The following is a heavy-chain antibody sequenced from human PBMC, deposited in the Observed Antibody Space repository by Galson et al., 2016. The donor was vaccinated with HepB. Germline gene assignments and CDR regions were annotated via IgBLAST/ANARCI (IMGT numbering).Heavy chain of an antibody. Sequence: SLRLSCAGSGFIFRGYGMHWVRQAPGKGLEWVAADSMDGRRKFYADSVRGRFTISRDNSNNMLFLQVDSLRPDDTAVYYCAKRHEYCPPVGCSVDYWGQGTLVSVSS. J-gene: IGHJ4*02. CDR2: DSMDGRRK. V-gene: IGHV3-30*18. CDR3: AKRHEYCPPVGCSVDY. D-gene: IGHD2/OR15-2a*01. CDR1: GFIFRGYG.